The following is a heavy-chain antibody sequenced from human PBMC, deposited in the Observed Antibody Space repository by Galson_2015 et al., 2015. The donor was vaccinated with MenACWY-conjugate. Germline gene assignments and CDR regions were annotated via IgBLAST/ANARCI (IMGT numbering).Heavy chain of an antibody. V-gene: IGHV3-7*03. CDR2: MHPDGSQR. D-gene: IGHD5-18*01. CDR3: AKDHQRWGGGVNTEGYKGH. Sequence: SLRLSCAASGFMFTGYWMTWGRQAPGKGLEWVANMHPDGSQRYYVDSMKGRLTISRDNVKNIVYLQMDSLRVEDTAVYYCAKDHQRWGGGVNTEGYKGHWGQGTLVIVSS. J-gene: IGHJ4*02. CDR1: GFMFTGYW.